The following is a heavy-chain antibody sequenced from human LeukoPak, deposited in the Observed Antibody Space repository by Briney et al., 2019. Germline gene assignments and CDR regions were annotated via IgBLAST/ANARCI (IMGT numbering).Heavy chain of an antibody. D-gene: IGHD3-3*01. CDR1: GGSISSYY. Sequence: SVTLSLTCTVSGGSISSYYWSWIRQPPGKGLEWIGYIYYSGSTNYNPSLKSRVTISVDTSKNQFSLKLSSVTAADTAVYYCALGGVVIARGAFDIWGQGTMVTVSS. V-gene: IGHV4-59*01. CDR2: IYYSGST. J-gene: IGHJ3*02. CDR3: ALGGVVIARGAFDI.